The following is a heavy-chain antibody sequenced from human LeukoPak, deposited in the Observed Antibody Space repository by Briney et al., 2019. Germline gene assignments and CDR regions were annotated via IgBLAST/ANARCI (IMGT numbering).Heavy chain of an antibody. CDR1: GFTFGDHA. Sequence: PGRSLRLSCTVSGFTFGDHAMSWVRQAPGKGLEWVGFIRSKTYGGTTEYAASVKGRFTISRDDSTSIAYLQMNSLKTEDTAVYYCTRGPIQLWLYHGMDVWGQGTTVTVSS. D-gene: IGHD5-18*01. J-gene: IGHJ6*02. V-gene: IGHV3-49*04. CDR3: TRGPIQLWLYHGMDV. CDR2: IRSKTYGGTT.